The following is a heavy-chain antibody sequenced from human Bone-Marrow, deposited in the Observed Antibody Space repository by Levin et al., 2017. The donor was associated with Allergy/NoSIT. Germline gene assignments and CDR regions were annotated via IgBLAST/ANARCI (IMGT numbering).Heavy chain of an antibody. V-gene: IGHV3-7*03. D-gene: IGHD2-21*02. Sequence: PGGSLRLSCATSGFTFSRYWMTWLRQAPGKGLEWVAYIKGDGTDKYYVDAVKGRFTISRDNAKNSLYLQMNSLRAEDTALYYCARGAVSADSCDIWGQGTMVTVSS. CDR3: ARGAVSADSCDI. CDR2: IKGDGTDK. CDR1: GFTFSRYW. J-gene: IGHJ3*02.